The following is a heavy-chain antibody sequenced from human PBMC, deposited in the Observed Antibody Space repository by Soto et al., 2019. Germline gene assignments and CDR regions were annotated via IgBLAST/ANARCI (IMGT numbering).Heavy chain of an antibody. CDR1: GGSISSGGYY. Sequence: PSETLSLTCTVSGGSISSGGYYWSWIRQHPGKGLEWIGYIYYSGSTYYNPSLKSRVTMSVDSSKNQFSLKLSSVTAADTAVYYCARGVTIYYYGSSGSNWFDPWGQGTLVTVSS. J-gene: IGHJ5*02. CDR3: ARGVTIYYYGSSGSNWFDP. D-gene: IGHD3-22*01. CDR2: IYYSGST. V-gene: IGHV4-31*03.